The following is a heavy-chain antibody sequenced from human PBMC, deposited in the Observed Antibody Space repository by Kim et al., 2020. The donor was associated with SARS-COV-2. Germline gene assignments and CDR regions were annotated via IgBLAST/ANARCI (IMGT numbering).Heavy chain of an antibody. CDR3: ARSPVAAAGLFDF. D-gene: IGHD6-13*01. CDR1: GYSFTSYW. J-gene: IGHJ4*02. CDR2: IYPGDSDT. V-gene: IGHV5-51*01. Sequence: GESLKISCKGSGYSFTSYWIGWVRQMPGKGLEWMGIIYPGDSDTRYSPSFQGQVTISADKSISTAYLQWSSLKASDTAMDYCARSPVAAAGLFDFWGQGTLVTVSS.